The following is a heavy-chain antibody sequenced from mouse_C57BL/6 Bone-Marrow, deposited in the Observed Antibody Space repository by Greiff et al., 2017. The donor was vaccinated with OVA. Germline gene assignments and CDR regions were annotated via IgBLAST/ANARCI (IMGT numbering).Heavy chain of an antibody. D-gene: IGHD1-1*01. Sequence: EVQLQQSGPELVKPGASVKISCKASGYTFTDYYMNWVKQSHGKSLEWIGDINPNNGGTSYNQKFKGKATLTVDKSYSTAYMELRSLTSEDSSVYYCARSYYDGYYFDYWGQGTTLTVSS. CDR3: ARSYYDGYYFDY. CDR1: GYTFTDYY. CDR2: INPNNGGT. V-gene: IGHV1-26*01. J-gene: IGHJ2*01.